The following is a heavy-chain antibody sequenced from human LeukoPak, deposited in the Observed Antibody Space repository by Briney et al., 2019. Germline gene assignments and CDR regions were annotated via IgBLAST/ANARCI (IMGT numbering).Heavy chain of an antibody. Sequence: GGSLRVSCAASGFSFSNYEMYWVRQAPGEGLEWLAFVRYDGSRKYYADSVKGRFTISRDNSQHTVYLQMNSLRREDTAVYYCAKSSSDASDYYADQAPFDVWGQGTMVTVSS. CDR3: AKSSSDASDYYADQAPFDV. J-gene: IGHJ3*01. CDR2: VRYDGSRK. V-gene: IGHV3-30*02. CDR1: GFSFSNYE. D-gene: IGHD3-22*01.